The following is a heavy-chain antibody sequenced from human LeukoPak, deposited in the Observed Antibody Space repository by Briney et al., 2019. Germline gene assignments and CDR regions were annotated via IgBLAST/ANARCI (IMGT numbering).Heavy chain of an antibody. CDR1: GFTFSSYW. V-gene: IGHV3-74*01. J-gene: IGHJ4*02. CDR2: IESDGSNT. CDR3: AREDY. Sequence: SGGSLRLSCAASGFTFSSYWMHWVRQAPGKGLVWVSRIESDGSNTFYADSVKGRFTISRDNAKNMVYLQMNSLRAEDTAVYYCAREDYWGQGTLVTVSS.